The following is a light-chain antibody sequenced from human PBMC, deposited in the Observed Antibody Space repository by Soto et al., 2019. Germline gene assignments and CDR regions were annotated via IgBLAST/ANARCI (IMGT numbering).Light chain of an antibody. CDR1: QSVSNN. CDR3: QQRHMWPIT. V-gene: IGKV3-11*01. CDR2: DAS. J-gene: IGKJ5*01. Sequence: EIVMTQSPATLSVSPWERATLSCRASQSVSNNLAWYQQKPGQAPRLLIYDASTRATGIPARFSGSGSGTDFTLTISSLEPEDYAVYYCQQRHMWPITFGQGTRLEIK.